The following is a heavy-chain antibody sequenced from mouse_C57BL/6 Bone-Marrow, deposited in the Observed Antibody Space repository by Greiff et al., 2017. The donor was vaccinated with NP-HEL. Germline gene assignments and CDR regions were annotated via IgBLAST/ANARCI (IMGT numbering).Heavy chain of an antibody. Sequence: VKLMESGPGLVAPSPSLSITCTVSGFSLTSYAISWVRQPPGKGLEWLGVIWPGGGTNYNSALKSRLSISKDNSKSQVLLKMNSLQTDDTARYYCAREREFITTGDYFDYWGQGTTLTVSS. CDR1: GFSLTSYA. V-gene: IGHV2-9-1*01. D-gene: IGHD1-1*01. J-gene: IGHJ2*01. CDR3: AREREFITTGDYFDY. CDR2: IWPGGGT.